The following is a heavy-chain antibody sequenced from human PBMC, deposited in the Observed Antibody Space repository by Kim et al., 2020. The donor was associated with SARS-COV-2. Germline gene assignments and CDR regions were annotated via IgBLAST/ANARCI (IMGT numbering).Heavy chain of an antibody. J-gene: IGHJ4*02. V-gene: IGHV4-39*07. CDR1: GGSISSSSYY. CDR2: IYYSGST. CDR3: ATGSGDFHY. Sequence: ETLSLTCTVSGGSISSSSYYWGWIRQPPGKGLEWIGSIYYSGSTYYNPSLKSRVTISVDTSKKQFSLRLNSVTAADTAVYYCATGSGDFHYWGQGTLVTVSS. D-gene: IGHD1-1*01.